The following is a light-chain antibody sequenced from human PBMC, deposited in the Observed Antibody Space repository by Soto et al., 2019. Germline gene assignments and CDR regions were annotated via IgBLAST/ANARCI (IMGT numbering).Light chain of an antibody. Sequence: QSALTQPASVSGSPGQSITISCTGTSSDIGYYNYVSWYQQHPNKAPKLMIYEVSDRPSGVSNRFSGSKSGNTASLTISGLQAEDEADYYCSSYTGISTYVFGTGTKVTVL. J-gene: IGLJ1*01. CDR2: EVS. V-gene: IGLV2-14*01. CDR1: SSDIGYYNY. CDR3: SSYTGISTYV.